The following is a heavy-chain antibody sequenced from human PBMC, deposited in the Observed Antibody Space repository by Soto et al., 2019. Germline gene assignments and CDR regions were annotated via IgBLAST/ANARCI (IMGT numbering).Heavy chain of an antibody. J-gene: IGHJ2*01. Sequence: PSETLSLTCAVYGGSFSGYYWSWIRQPPGKGLEWIGEINHSGSTNYNPSLKSRVTISVDTSKNQLSLKLSSVTAADTAVYYCAKNYENWYFDLWGRGSLVTVSS. V-gene: IGHV4-34*01. CDR2: INHSGST. CDR1: GGSFSGYY. D-gene: IGHD3-3*01. CDR3: AKNYENWYFDL.